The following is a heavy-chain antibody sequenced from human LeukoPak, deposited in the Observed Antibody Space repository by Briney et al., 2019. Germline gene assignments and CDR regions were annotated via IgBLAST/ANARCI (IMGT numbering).Heavy chain of an antibody. CDR2: ISSSSSTI. Sequence: GGSLRLSCAASGFTFSSYSMNWVRQAPGKGLEWVSHISSSSSTIYYADFVKGRFTISRDNAKNSLYLQMNSLRAEDTAVYYCARPYYYDSSGYYPYFDYWGQGTLVTVSS. D-gene: IGHD3-22*01. V-gene: IGHV3-48*04. CDR1: GFTFSSYS. J-gene: IGHJ4*02. CDR3: ARPYYYDSSGYYPYFDY.